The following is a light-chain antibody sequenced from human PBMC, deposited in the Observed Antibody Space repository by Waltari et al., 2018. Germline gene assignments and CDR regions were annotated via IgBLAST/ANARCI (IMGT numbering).Light chain of an antibody. Sequence: QSALTQPPSASGSPGQSVTISCTGTSSQFGNYNFVSWYQQHPGKAPKVIIYEVTKRSSGVPDRFSGSKSGNTASLTVSGLQAEDEADYYCSSFAGRWVFGGGTKLTVL. CDR2: EVT. CDR3: SSFAGRWV. V-gene: IGLV2-8*01. J-gene: IGLJ3*02. CDR1: SSQFGNYNF.